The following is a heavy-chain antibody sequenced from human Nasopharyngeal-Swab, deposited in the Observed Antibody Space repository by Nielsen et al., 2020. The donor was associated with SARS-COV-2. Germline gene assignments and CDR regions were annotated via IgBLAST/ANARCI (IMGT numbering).Heavy chain of an antibody. CDR3: AKNRPDYYDSSGYSWYFDL. V-gene: IGHV3-30*18. D-gene: IGHD3-22*01. Sequence: RGSLRLSCAASGFTFSSYGMHWVRQAPGKGLEWVAVISYDGSNKYYADSVKGRFTISRDNSKNTLYLQMNSLRAEDTAVYYCAKNRPDYYDSSGYSWYFDLWGRGTLVTVSS. CDR2: ISYDGSNK. J-gene: IGHJ2*01. CDR1: GFTFSSYG.